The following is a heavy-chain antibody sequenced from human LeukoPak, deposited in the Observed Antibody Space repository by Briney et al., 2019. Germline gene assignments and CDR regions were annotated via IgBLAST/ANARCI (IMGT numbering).Heavy chain of an antibody. CDR1: GFTFSSYA. J-gene: IGHJ4*02. CDR3: ARDFSSTSPYYFDY. Sequence: GGSLRLSCAASGFTFSSYAMHWVRQAPGKGLEWVAVISYDGSNKYYADSVKGRFTISRDNAKNSLYLQMNSLRAEDTAVYYCARDFSSTSPYYFDYWGQGTLVTVSS. CDR2: ISYDGSNK. D-gene: IGHD2-2*01. V-gene: IGHV3-30-3*01.